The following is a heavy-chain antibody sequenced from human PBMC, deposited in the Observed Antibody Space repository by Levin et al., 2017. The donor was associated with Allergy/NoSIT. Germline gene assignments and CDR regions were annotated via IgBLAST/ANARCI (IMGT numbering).Heavy chain of an antibody. CDR3: ARVMRVVVPAANQYYYYYYGMDV. CDR1: GGSFSGYY. CDR2: INHSGST. J-gene: IGHJ6*02. V-gene: IGHV4-34*01. D-gene: IGHD2-2*01. Sequence: SETLSLTCAVYGGSFSGYYWSWIRQPPGKGLEWIGEINHSGSTNYNPSLKSRVTISVDTSKNQFSLKMSSVTAADTAVYYCARVMRVVVPAANQYYYYYYGMDVWGQGTTVTVSS.